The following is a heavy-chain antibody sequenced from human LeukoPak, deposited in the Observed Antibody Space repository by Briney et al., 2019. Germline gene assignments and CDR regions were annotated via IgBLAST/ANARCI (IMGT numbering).Heavy chain of an antibody. Sequence: GRSLRLSCAASGFTFSSYAMSWVRQAPGKGLEWVSTISGSGSSTDYADSVKGRFTISRDNSKKTLYLQMNSLRAEDTAVYYCAKYRSTTAAGKDFDYWGQGTLVTVSS. J-gene: IGHJ4*02. CDR2: ISGSGSST. V-gene: IGHV3-23*01. D-gene: IGHD6-25*01. CDR3: AKYRSTTAAGKDFDY. CDR1: GFTFSSYA.